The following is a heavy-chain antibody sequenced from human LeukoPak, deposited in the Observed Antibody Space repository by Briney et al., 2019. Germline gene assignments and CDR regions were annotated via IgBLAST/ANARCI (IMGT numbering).Heavy chain of an antibody. J-gene: IGHJ4*02. D-gene: IGHD4-17*01. CDR3: AKTLTGGYGAYVTWFDY. Sequence: GGSLRLSCAASGFTLSSYAMSWVRQAPGEGLEWVSSITASGGNTYYADSVKGRFTISRDNSKNTLYLQMNSLTAEDTALYFCAKTLTGGYGAYVTWFDYWGQGTLVTVSS. CDR1: GFTLSSYA. V-gene: IGHV3-23*01. CDR2: ITASGGNT.